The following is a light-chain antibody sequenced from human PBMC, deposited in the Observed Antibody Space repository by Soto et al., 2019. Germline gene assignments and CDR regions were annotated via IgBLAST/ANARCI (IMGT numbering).Light chain of an antibody. Sequence: QSALTQPASVSGSPGQSITISCTGTSSDVGGYNSVSWYQQYPGKAPKLMIYEVTNRPSGVSNRFSGSKSGNTASLSISGLQAEDEADYYCISYTLTSSLVFGTGTKLTVL. J-gene: IGLJ1*01. CDR2: EVT. CDR3: ISYTLTSSLV. V-gene: IGLV2-14*01. CDR1: SSDVGGYNS.